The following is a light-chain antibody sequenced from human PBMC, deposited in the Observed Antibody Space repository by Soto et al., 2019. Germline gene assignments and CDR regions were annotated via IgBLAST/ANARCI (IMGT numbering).Light chain of an antibody. CDR3: SSYTTSSPYV. V-gene: IGLV2-14*01. Sequence: QSALTQAASVAGSPGQSITISFTGTSSDVGGYNYVSWYQQHPGKAPKLMIYAVSNRPSGVSNRFSGSKSGYTASLTISGLQAEDEADYYCSSYTTSSPYVFGTGTKVTVL. CDR1: SSDVGGYNY. J-gene: IGLJ1*01. CDR2: AVS.